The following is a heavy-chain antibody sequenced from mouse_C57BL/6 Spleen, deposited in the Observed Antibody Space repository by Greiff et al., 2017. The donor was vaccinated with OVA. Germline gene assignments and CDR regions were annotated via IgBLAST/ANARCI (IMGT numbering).Heavy chain of an antibody. CDR1: GFTFSSYT. J-gene: IGHJ2*01. V-gene: IGHV5-9*01. CDR3: ARGSNYVDY. CDR2: ISGGGGNT. Sequence: DVQLQESGGGLVKPGGSLKLSCAASGFTFSSYTMSWVRQTPEKRLEWVATISGGGGNTYYPDSVKGRFTISRDNAKNTLYLQMSSLRSEDTALYYCARGSNYVDYWGQGTTLTVSS. D-gene: IGHD5-1*01.